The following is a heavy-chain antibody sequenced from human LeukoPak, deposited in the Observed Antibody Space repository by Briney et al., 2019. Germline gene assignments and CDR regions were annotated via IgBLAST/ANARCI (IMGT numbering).Heavy chain of an antibody. V-gene: IGHV1-69*13. CDR1: GGTFSSYA. CDR3: ARGEYCSSTSCYYYYYYMDV. Sequence: ASVKVSCKASGGTFSSYAISWVRQAPGQGLEWMGGIIPIFGTANYAQKFQGRVTITADESTSTAYMELSSLRSEDTAVYYCARGEYCSSTSCYYYYYYMDVWGKGTTVTISS. D-gene: IGHD2-2*01. J-gene: IGHJ6*03. CDR2: IIPIFGTA.